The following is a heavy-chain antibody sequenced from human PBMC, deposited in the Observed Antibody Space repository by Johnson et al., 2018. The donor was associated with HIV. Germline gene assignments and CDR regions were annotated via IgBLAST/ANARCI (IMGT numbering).Heavy chain of an antibody. V-gene: IGHV3-66*01. CDR2: TYSGGST. Sequence: VQLVESGGGLVQPGGSLRLSCGASGFSVSNNYMNWVRQAPGQGLEWVSVTYSGGSTYYEDSVRGTFPISRDNSRNTLYLQMNSLRAEDTAMYYCARDGESQQLPLGDAFDVWGQGTMVTVSS. D-gene: IGHD6-13*01. CDR3: ARDGESQQLPLGDAFDV. CDR1: GFSVSNNY. J-gene: IGHJ3*01.